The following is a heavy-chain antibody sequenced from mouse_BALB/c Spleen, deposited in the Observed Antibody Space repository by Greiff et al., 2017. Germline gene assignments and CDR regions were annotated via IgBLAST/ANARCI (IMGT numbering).Heavy chain of an antibody. CDR2: ISSGGSYT. CDR1: GFTFSSYA. V-gene: IGHV5-9-4*01. D-gene: IGHD2-14*01. J-gene: IGHJ4*01. CDR3: ARDRYDDYAMDY. Sequence: EVKLVESGGGLVKPGGSLKLSCAASGFTFSSYAMSWVRQSPEKRLEWVAEISSGGSYTYYPDTVTGRFTISRDNAKNTLYLEMSSLRSEDTAMDYCARDRYDDYAMDYWGQGTSVTVSS.